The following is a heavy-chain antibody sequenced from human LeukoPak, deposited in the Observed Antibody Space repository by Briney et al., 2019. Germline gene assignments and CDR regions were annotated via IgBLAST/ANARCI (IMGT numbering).Heavy chain of an antibody. Sequence: GWSLRLSCVASGFTFSSYAMSWVGQAPGTGLEWVSAISGSGGSTYYADSVNGRFTISRDNSKNTLYLQMNSLRAEDTAVYYCARESYCSGSCYSGRAFDIWGQGTMVTVSS. CDR1: GFTFSSYA. CDR3: ARESYCSGSCYSGRAFDI. V-gene: IGHV3-23*01. J-gene: IGHJ3*02. D-gene: IGHD2-15*01. CDR2: ISGSGGST.